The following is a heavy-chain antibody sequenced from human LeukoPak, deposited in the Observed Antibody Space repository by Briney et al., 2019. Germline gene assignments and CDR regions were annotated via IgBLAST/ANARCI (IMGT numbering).Heavy chain of an antibody. V-gene: IGHV4-59*11. CDR3: ARDSGFYDSTGFYYAWYFDL. CDR1: SGSIFSHY. Sequence: SETLSLTCTVSSGSIFSHYWSWIRQSPEKGLEWIGYIHYNEKTDYNPSLKSRATISIDTSRNLFSLKLNSVTAADTAVYYCARDSGFYDSTGFYYAWYFDLWGRGTPVTVSS. CDR2: IHYNEKT. J-gene: IGHJ2*01. D-gene: IGHD3-22*01.